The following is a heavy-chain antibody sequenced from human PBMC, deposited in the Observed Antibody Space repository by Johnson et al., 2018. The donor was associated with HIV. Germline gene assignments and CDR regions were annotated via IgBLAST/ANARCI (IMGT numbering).Heavy chain of an antibody. J-gene: IGHJ3*02. CDR2: ISYDGSNK. CDR1: GFIFSSYA. CDR3: ARDSWIQLWFGDASYI. Sequence: QVQLVESGGGVVQPGRSLRLSCAASGFIFSSYAMHWVRQAPGKGLEWVAVISYDGSNKYYADSVKGRFTISRDNSKNTLYLQMNSLRAEDTAVYYCARDSWIQLWFGDASYIWGQGTMVTVSS. V-gene: IGHV3-30-3*01. D-gene: IGHD5-18*01.